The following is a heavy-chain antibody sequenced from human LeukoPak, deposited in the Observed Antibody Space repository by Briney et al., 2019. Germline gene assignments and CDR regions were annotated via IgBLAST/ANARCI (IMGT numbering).Heavy chain of an antibody. CDR3: LAALQLWSPFDY. D-gene: IGHD5-18*01. CDR2: IIPIFGTA. CDR1: GGTFSSYA. V-gene: IGHV1-69*13. J-gene: IGHJ4*02. Sequence: SVKVSCKASGGTFSSYAISWVRQAPGQGLEWMGGIIPIFGTANYAQKFQGRVTITADESTSTAYMELSSLRSEDTAVYYCLAALQLWSPFDYWGQGTLVTVSS.